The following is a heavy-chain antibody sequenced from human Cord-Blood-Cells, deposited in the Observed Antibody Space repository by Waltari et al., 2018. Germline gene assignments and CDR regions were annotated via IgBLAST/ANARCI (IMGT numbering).Heavy chain of an antibody. D-gene: IGHD3-22*01. CDR2: INHSGST. CDR1: GGSFSGYY. J-gene: IGHJ1*01. V-gene: IGHV4-34*01. Sequence: QVQLQQWGAGLLKPSETLSLTCAVSGGSFSGYYWSWIRQPPGKGLEWIGEINHSGSTNYNPSLKSRVTISVDTAKNQFSLKLSSVTAADTAVYYCASITHDYDSSGYYEYFQHWGQGTLVTVSS. CDR3: ASITHDYDSSGYYEYFQH.